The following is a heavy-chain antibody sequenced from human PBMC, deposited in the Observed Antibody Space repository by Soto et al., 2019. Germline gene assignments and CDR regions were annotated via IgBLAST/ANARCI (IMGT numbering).Heavy chain of an antibody. CDR1: GYTFTSYD. CDR3: ARGVGAAAIDY. D-gene: IGHD2-2*01. V-gene: IGHV1-8*01. Sequence: ASVKVSCKASGYTFTSYDINWVRQATGQGLEWMGWMNPNSGNTVYAQKFQGRVTMTRNTSMSTAYMELSSLRSEDTAGYYCARGVGAAAIDYWGQGTLVTVSS. CDR2: MNPNSGNT. J-gene: IGHJ4*02.